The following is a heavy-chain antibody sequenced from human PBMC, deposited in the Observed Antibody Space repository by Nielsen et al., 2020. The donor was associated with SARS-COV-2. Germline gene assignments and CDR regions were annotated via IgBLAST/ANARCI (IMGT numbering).Heavy chain of an antibody. CDR1: GFTFSSCV. Sequence: GESLKISCAASGFTFSSCVMHWVRQAPGKGLEWVAVISYDGSNKYYADSVKGRFTISRDNAKNSLYLQMNSLRAEDTAVYYCARDLYGMDVWGQGTTVTVSS. CDR3: ARDLYGMDV. J-gene: IGHJ6*02. V-gene: IGHV3-30*04. CDR2: ISYDGSNK.